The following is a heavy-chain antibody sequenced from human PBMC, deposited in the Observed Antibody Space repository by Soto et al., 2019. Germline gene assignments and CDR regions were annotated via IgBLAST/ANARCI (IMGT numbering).Heavy chain of an antibody. CDR2: INPNSGGT. D-gene: IGHD6-13*01. CDR1: GYTFTGYY. Sequence: ASVKVSCKASGYTFTGYYMHWVRQAPGQGLEWMGWINPNSGGTNYAQKFQGWVTMTRDTSISTAYMELSRLRSDDTAVHYCARGNNSSSWRYYYYGMDVWGQGTTVTVSS. J-gene: IGHJ6*02. V-gene: IGHV1-2*04. CDR3: ARGNNSSSWRYYYYGMDV.